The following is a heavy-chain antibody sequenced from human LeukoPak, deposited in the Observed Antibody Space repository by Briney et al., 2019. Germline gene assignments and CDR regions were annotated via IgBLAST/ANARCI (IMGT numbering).Heavy chain of an antibody. CDR3: AKDPVSGSGS. Sequence: GGSLRLSCAASGFSFGDYAMSWVRQAPGKGLEWVSDIRASSGITYYADSVKGRFTISRDNSKNTLYLQMNSLRAEDTAVYYCAKDPVSGSGSWGQGTLVTVSS. CDR2: IRASSGIT. CDR1: GFSFGDYA. V-gene: IGHV3-23*01. J-gene: IGHJ4*02. D-gene: IGHD3-10*01.